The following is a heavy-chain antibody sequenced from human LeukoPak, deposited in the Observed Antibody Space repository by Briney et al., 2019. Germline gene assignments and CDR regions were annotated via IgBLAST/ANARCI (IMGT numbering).Heavy chain of an antibody. V-gene: IGHV4-59*01. CDR1: GGPINSDY. D-gene: IGHD4-23*01. CDR3: ARGAGRWAI. Sequence: PSETLSPTCTVSGGPINSDYWNWLRQPPGQGLEWIGYIYSSGSTNYNPSLNSRVSISLDTSKNQLSLKLGSVTAADTAVYYCARGAGRWAIWGQGTMVTVSS. J-gene: IGHJ3*02. CDR2: IYSSGST.